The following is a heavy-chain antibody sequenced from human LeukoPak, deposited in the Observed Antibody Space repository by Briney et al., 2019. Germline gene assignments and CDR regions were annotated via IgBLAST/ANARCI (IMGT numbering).Heavy chain of an antibody. D-gene: IGHD5-18*01. CDR1: GFTFSSYG. Sequence: GGSLRLSCAASGFTFSSYGMHWVRQAPGKGLEWVAVISYDGSNKYYADSVKGRFTISRDNSKNTLYLQMNSLRAEDTAVYYCAKDTGYSYPSDYWGQGTLVTVSS. CDR3: AKDTGYSYPSDY. J-gene: IGHJ4*02. CDR2: ISYDGSNK. V-gene: IGHV3-30*18.